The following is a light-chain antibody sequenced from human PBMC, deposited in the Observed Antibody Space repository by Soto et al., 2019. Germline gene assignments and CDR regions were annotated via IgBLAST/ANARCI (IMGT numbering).Light chain of an antibody. Sequence: DIQITQSPSTLSGSVGDRVTITCRASQTISSWLAWYQQKPGKAPKLLIYKASTLKSGVPSRFSGSGSGTEFTLTISSLQSDDFATYYCQQYSTYPITFGQGTRLE. CDR2: KAS. J-gene: IGKJ5*01. CDR1: QTISSW. CDR3: QQYSTYPIT. V-gene: IGKV1-5*03.